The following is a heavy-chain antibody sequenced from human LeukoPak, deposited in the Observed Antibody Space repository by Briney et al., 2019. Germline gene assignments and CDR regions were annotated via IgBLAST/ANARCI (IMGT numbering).Heavy chain of an antibody. V-gene: IGHV4-30-2*01. CDR3: ASLYYGDYVSYFDY. D-gene: IGHD4-17*01. CDR1: GGSISSGSYS. CDR2: AHHTGSS. Sequence: SETLSLTCAVSGGSISSGSYSWTWIRQPPGKGLEWIGFAHHTGSSSLKPSLRSRATISLETYSNRFSLRLTSVTAADTAVYYCASLYYGDYVSYFDYWGQGILVSVSS. J-gene: IGHJ4*02.